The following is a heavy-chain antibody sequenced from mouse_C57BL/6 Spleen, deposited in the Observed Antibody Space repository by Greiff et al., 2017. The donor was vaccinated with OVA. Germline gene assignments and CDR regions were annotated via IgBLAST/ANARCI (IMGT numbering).Heavy chain of an antibody. CDR1: GYSITSGYD. CDR2: ISYSGST. Sequence: EVKLVESGPGMVKPSQSLSLTCTVTGYSITSGYDWHWIRHFPGNKLEWMGYISYSGSTNYNPSLKSRISITHDTSKNHFFLKLNSVTTEDTATYYCAREDDYYAMDYWGQGTSVTVSS. V-gene: IGHV3-1*01. CDR3: AREDDYYAMDY. J-gene: IGHJ4*01.